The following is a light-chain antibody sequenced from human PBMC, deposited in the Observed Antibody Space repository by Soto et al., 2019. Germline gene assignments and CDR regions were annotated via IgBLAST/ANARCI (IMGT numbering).Light chain of an antibody. J-gene: IGLJ3*02. CDR3: SSYTTSSTWV. CDR1: SSDIGSYNR. CDR2: EVT. V-gene: IGLV2-18*02. Sequence: QSVLTQPPSVSGSPGQSVTISCTGTSSDIGSYNRVSWYQQPPGTAPKLIIYEVTNRPSGVPDRFSGSNSGNTASLTISGLQAEDEADYYCSSYTTSSTWVFGGGTKVTVL.